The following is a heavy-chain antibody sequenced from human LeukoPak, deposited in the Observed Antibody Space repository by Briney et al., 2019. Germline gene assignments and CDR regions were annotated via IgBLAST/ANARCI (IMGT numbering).Heavy chain of an antibody. Sequence: GGSLRLSCAASGFTFSSYGMHWVRQAPGKGLEWVADIWYDGSNKYYADSVKGRFTISRDNSKNTLYPQMNSLRAEDTAVYYCASSLPYSSTWNGFDYWGQGTLVIVSS. V-gene: IGHV3-33*01. CDR1: GFTFSSYG. CDR2: IWYDGSNK. D-gene: IGHD6-13*01. J-gene: IGHJ4*02. CDR3: ASSLPYSSTWNGFDY.